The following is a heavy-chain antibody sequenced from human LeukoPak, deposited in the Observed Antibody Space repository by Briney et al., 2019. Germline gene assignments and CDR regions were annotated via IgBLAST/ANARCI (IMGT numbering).Heavy chain of an antibody. CDR2: ISYDGSNK. V-gene: IGHV3-30*18. Sequence: PGGSLRLSCAASGFTFNSFGMHCVRQAPGKGLEWVAVISYDGSNKYFADSVKGRFTISRDNSKNTLYLQMNSLRAEDTAVHYCAKDYDSSGWAAFDIWGQGTMVTVSS. J-gene: IGHJ3*02. CDR1: GFTFNSFG. CDR3: AKDYDSSGWAAFDI. D-gene: IGHD3-22*01.